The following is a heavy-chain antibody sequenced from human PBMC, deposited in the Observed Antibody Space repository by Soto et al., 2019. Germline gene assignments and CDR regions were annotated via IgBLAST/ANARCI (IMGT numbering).Heavy chain of an antibody. CDR3: ARDQIVVVVDANDYYYYGMDV. CDR2: ISAYNGNT. D-gene: IGHD2-15*01. CDR1: GYTFTSYG. J-gene: IGHJ6*02. V-gene: IGHV1-18*01. Sequence: ASVKVSCKASGYTFTSYGISWVRQAPGQGLEWMGWISAYNGNTNYAQKLQGRVTMTTDTSTSTAYMELRSLRSNDTAVYYCARDQIVVVVDANDYYYYGMDVWGLGTTVTVSS.